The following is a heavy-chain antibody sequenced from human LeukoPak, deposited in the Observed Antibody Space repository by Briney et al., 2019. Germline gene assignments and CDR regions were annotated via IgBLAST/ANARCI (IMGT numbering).Heavy chain of an antibody. CDR2: INPNSGGT. D-gene: IGHD4-17*01. CDR3: ARKRATVTTSGYYGMDV. V-gene: IGHV1-2*02. Sequence: ASVQVSRKASGYTFTGYYMHWVRHAPGPGLGRMGWINPNSGGTNYAQKFQGRVTMTRDTSISTAYMELSRLRSDDTAVYYCARKRATVTTSGYYGMDVWGQGTTVTVSS. CDR1: GYTFTGYY. J-gene: IGHJ6*02.